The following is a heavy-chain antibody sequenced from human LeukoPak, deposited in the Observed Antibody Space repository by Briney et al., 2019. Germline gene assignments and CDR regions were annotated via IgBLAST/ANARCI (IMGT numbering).Heavy chain of an antibody. V-gene: IGHV3-30-3*01. CDR1: GFTFCSYV. D-gene: IGHD1-1*01. CDR3: ARDLAGTGDY. CDR2: ISSDGSNK. Sequence: GRPLRLSCAASGFTFCSYVMHWVRQAPGKGLEWVAFISSDGSNKYYADSVKGRFTISRDNPKNTLYLQMNSLRADDTAVYHCARDLAGTGDYWGQGTLVTVSS. J-gene: IGHJ4*02.